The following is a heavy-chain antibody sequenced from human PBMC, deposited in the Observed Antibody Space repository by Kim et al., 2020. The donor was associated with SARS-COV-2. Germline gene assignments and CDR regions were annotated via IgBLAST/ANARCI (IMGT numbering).Heavy chain of an antibody. Sequence: GGSLRLSCAASGFTFDDYAMHWVRQAPGKGLEWVSGISWNSGSIGYADSVKGRFTISRDNAKNSLYLQMNSLRAEDTALYYCAKDLSLYYYDSSSDYLG. D-gene: IGHD3-22*01. CDR3: AKDLSLYYYDSSSDY. CDR2: ISWNSGSI. CDR1: GFTFDDYA. V-gene: IGHV3-9*01. J-gene: IGHJ4*01.